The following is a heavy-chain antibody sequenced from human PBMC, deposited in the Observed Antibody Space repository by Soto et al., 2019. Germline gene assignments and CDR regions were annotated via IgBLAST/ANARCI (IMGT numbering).Heavy chain of an antibody. J-gene: IGHJ4*02. CDR3: ARVELLGFYYYDSSGYYYFEY. CDR2: ISAYNGNT. V-gene: IGHV1-18*01. CDR1: GYTFTSYG. Sequence: ASVKVSCKASGYTFTSYGISWVRQAPGQGLEWMGWISAYNGNTNYAQKLQGRVTMTTETSTSRAYMELRRLRSDDTPVYYCARVELLGFYYYDSSGYYYFEYWCQGTLVAVSS. D-gene: IGHD3-22*01.